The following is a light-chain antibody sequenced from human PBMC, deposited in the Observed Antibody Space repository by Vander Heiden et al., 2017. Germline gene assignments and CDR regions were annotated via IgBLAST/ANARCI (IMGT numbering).Light chain of an antibody. V-gene: IGLV1-51*01. J-gene: IGLJ1*01. CDR3: GAWDDSLSGI. CDR2: DNN. CDR1: RSNIGNNY. Sequence: HSVLTQPPSVSAAPGQKVIISCSGGRSNIGNNYVSWYQQLPGTAPKLLIYDNNKRSSGIPDRFSGSKSGTSATLAITGLQTGDEADYYCGAWDDSLSGIFGSGTKVTVL.